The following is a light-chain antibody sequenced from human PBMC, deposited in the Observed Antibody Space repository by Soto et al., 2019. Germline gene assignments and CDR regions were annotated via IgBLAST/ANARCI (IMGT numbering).Light chain of an antibody. J-gene: IGKJ5*01. Sequence: EIVLTQSPGTLSLSPGERATLSCRASQSVSRNYLAWFQKKPGQAPRLLIYDASTRATGIPDKFGGSGSGTHFTLTISRLEPEDFAVYFCQQYFTSPITFGQGTRLEIK. V-gene: IGKV3-20*01. CDR3: QQYFTSPIT. CDR2: DAS. CDR1: QSVSRNY.